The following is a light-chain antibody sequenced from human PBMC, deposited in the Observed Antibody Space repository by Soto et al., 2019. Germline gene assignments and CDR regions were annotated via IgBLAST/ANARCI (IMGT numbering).Light chain of an antibody. CDR1: QSVSVY. CDR2: DAS. V-gene: IGKV3-11*01. Sequence: ETVLTQSPATLSLSPGERATLSCRASQSVSVYLAWYQHKPGQAPRLLIYDASNRAAGIPARFSGSGSGTDFTLTISSREPEDFAVYYCQQLRNWPLTFGGGTKVEIK. CDR3: QQLRNWPLT. J-gene: IGKJ4*01.